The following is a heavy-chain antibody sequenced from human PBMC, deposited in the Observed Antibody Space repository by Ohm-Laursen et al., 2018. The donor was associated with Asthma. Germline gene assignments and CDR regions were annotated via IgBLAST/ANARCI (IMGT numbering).Heavy chain of an antibody. Sequence: GTLSLTCTVSGGSISSGGYYWSWIRQHPGKGLEWVGRTRNKANSYTTEYAASVRGRFTISRDDSKNSLYLQMNSLRAEDTAVYYCTRDRVDIVTTMRLQYYGMDVWGQGTTVTVSS. V-gene: IGHV3-72*01. D-gene: IGHD5-12*01. CDR2: TRNKANSYTT. J-gene: IGHJ6*02. CDR1: GGSISSGGYY. CDR3: TRDRVDIVTTMRLQYYGMDV.